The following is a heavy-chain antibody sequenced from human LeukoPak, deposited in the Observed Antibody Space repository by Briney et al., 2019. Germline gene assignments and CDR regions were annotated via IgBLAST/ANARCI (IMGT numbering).Heavy chain of an antibody. J-gene: IGHJ2*01. Sequence: PGRSLRLSCAASGFTFSSYAMHWVRQAPGKGLEWVAVISYDGSNKYYADSVKGRFTISRDNAKNTLYLQMNSLRAEDTAVYSCGRGSSTSGSLWGRGTLVTVSS. CDR1: GFTFSSYA. CDR2: ISYDGSNK. V-gene: IGHV3-30-3*01. CDR3: GRGSSTSGSL. D-gene: IGHD2-2*01.